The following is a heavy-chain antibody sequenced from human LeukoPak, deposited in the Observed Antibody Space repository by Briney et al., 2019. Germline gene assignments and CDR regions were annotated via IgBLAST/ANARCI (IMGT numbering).Heavy chain of an antibody. CDR2: IIPIFGTA. D-gene: IGHD6-19*01. J-gene: IGHJ5*02. Sequence: ASVKVPCKASGGTFSSYAISWVRQAPGQGLEWMGGIIPIFGTANYAQKFQGRVTTTADESTSTAYMELSSLRSEDTAVYYCAIAVAPNWFDPWGQGTLVTVSS. CDR3: AIAVAPNWFDP. CDR1: GGTFSSYA. V-gene: IGHV1-69*13.